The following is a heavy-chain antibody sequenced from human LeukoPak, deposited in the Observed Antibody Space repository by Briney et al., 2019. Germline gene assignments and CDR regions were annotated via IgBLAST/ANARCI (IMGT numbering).Heavy chain of an antibody. Sequence: ASVKVSCKASGYTFTSYGISWVRQAPGQGLEWMGWISAYNGNTNYAQKLQGRVTMTTDTSTSTAYMELRSLRSDDTAVYYCVMITWGGVRGGYFDYWGQGTLVTVSS. J-gene: IGHJ4*02. V-gene: IGHV1-18*01. CDR1: GYTFTSYG. CDR2: ISAYNGNT. D-gene: IGHD3-16*01. CDR3: VMITWGGVRGGYFDY.